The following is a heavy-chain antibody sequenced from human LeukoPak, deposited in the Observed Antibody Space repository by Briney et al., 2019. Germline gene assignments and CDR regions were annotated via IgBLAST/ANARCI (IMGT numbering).Heavy chain of an antibody. D-gene: IGHD6-13*01. CDR2: IYYSGST. J-gene: IGHJ4*02. V-gene: IGHV4-59*08. Sequence: SETLSLTCTVSGGSISSYYWSWIRQPPGKGLGWIGYIYYSGSTNYNPSLKSRVTISVHTSKNQFSLKLSSVTAADTAVYYCARHRGLIAAAEAFDYWGQGTLVTVSS. CDR1: GGSISSYY. CDR3: ARHRGLIAAAEAFDY.